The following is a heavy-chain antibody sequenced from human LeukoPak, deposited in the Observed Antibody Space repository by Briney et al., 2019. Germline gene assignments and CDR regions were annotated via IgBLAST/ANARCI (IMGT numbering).Heavy chain of an antibody. CDR3: ARVSSSWSGGYYYYYMDV. CDR1: GFTFSSYW. V-gene: IGHV3-7*01. J-gene: IGHJ6*03. D-gene: IGHD6-13*01. Sequence: GGSRRLSCAASGFTFSSYWMSWVRQAPGKGLEWVANIKQDGSEKYYVDSVKGRFTISRDNAKNSLCLQMNSLRAEDTAVYYCARVSSSWSGGYYYYYMDVWGKGTTVTVSS. CDR2: IKQDGSEK.